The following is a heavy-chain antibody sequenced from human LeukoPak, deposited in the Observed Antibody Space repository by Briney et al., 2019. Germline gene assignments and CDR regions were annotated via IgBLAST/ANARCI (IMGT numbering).Heavy chain of an antibody. CDR2: ISRSRGCT. V-gene: IGHV3-11*05. D-gene: IGHD6-19*01. J-gene: IGHJ4*02. Sequence: GGSLRLSCVASGFTFSDYYMSWVRQAPGKGLEWISYISRSRGCTNYADSVKGRFTISRDNAKNSLYLQMNSLRVEDTAVYYCARATQQWLVKLDYWARESWSPSPQ. CDR1: GFTFSDYY. CDR3: ARATQQWLVKLDY.